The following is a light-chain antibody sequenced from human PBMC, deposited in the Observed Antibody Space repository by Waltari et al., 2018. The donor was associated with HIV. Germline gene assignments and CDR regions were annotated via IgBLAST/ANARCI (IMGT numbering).Light chain of an antibody. J-gene: IGKJ5*01. V-gene: IGKV3-11*01. CDR2: DAS. Sequence: EIVLTQSPAALVLSPGERATLSCRASQSVNTYLALYQQKFGQPPRLLIYDASTRATGIPARFTGNGSGTDFTLTISSLEPEDFAVYFCQQRTNRPPITFGQGTRLELK. CDR3: QQRTNRPPIT. CDR1: QSVNTY.